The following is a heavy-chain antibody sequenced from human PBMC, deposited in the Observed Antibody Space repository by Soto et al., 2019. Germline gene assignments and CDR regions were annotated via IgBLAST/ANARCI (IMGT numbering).Heavy chain of an antibody. CDR3: ARSPKDPIGFDP. V-gene: IGHV4-59*01. CDR2: IYYSGST. D-gene: IGHD2-15*01. J-gene: IGHJ5*02. CDR1: GGSISSYY. Sequence: QVQLQESGPGLVKPSETLSLTCTVSGGSISSYYWSWIRQPPGKGLEWIGYIYYSGSTNYNPSLTSRVTIPVATSKTQFSLKLSSVTAADTAVYYCARSPKDPIGFDPWGQGTLVTVSS.